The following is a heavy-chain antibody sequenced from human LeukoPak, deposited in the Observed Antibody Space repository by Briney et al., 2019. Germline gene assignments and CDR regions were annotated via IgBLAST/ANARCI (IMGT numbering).Heavy chain of an antibody. Sequence: SETLSPTCTVSGGSISSYYWSWIRQPAGKGLEWIGRIYTSGSTNYNPSLKSRVTMSVDTSKNQFSLKLSSVTAADTAVYYCARDWHYDILTGYVHYYGMDVWGQGTTVTVSS. V-gene: IGHV4-4*07. D-gene: IGHD3-9*01. CDR2: IYTSGST. CDR1: GGSISSYY. J-gene: IGHJ6*02. CDR3: ARDWHYDILTGYVHYYGMDV.